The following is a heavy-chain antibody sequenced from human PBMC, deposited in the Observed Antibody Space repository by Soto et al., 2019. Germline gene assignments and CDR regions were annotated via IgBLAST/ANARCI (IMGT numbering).Heavy chain of an antibody. D-gene: IGHD3-3*01. V-gene: IGHV1-2*04. Sequence: ASVKVSCKASGYTFTGYYMHWVRQAPGQGLEWMGWINPNSGGTNYAQKFQGWVTMTRDTSISTAYMELSRLRSDDTAVYYCARVAYDFWSGHYNWFDPWGQGTLVTVSS. CDR3: ARVAYDFWSGHYNWFDP. CDR2: INPNSGGT. CDR1: GYTFTGYY. J-gene: IGHJ5*02.